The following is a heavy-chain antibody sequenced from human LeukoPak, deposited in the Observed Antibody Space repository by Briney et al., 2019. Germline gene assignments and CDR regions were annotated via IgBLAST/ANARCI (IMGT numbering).Heavy chain of an antibody. D-gene: IGHD1-7*01. CDR3: ASQLGTTGYYYYYMDV. V-gene: IGHV3-23*01. CDR1: GFTFSSYA. J-gene: IGHJ6*03. Sequence: AGGSLRLSCAASGFTFSSYAMSWVRQAPGKGLEWVSAISGSGGSTYYADSVKGRFTISRDNSKNTLYLQMNSLRAEDTAVYYCASQLGTTGYYYYYMDVWGKGTTVTVSS. CDR2: ISGSGGST.